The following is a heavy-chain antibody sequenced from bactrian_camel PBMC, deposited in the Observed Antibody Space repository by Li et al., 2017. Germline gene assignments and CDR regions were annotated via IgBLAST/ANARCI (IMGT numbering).Heavy chain of an antibody. CDR1: GDAYNGRC. D-gene: IGHD1*01. CDR2: IYTNGVPT. V-gene: IGHV3S1*01. J-gene: IGHJ4*01. Sequence: HVLLVESGGGEVQPGGSLRLSCSASGDAYNGRCMGWFRQAPGKEREWVAFIYTNGVPTYYADSVKGRFTISRDNAKNTVYLQMDSLKSEDTALYYCATDVGGSRFWGQNNYWGQGTQVTV. CDR3: ATDVGGSRFWGQNNY.